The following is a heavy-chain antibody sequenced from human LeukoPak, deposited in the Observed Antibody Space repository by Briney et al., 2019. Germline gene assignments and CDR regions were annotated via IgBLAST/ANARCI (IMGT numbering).Heavy chain of an antibody. V-gene: IGHV4-59*11. D-gene: IGHD5-12*01. CDR2: IYYSGST. J-gene: IGHJ4*02. Sequence: SETLSLTCTVSGGSISSHYWSWIRQPPGKGLEWTGYIYYSGSTNYNPSLKSRVTISVDTSKNQFSLKLSSVTAADTAVYYCARHIARGAHDYWGQGTLVTVSS. CDR3: ARHIARGAHDY. CDR1: GGSISSHY.